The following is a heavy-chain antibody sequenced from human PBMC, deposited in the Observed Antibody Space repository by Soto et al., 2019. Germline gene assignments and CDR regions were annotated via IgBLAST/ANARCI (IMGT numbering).Heavy chain of an antibody. V-gene: IGHV1-46*01. J-gene: IGHJ4*02. CDR2: VNPSGGHT. CDR1: GDTFTDYY. CDR3: ARGGHVVVVTAALDY. D-gene: IGHD2-21*02. Sequence: QVQLVQSGAEVKKPGASVKVSRKASGDTFTDYYIHWVRQAPGQGLEWMGTVNPSGGHTTYAQHFLGSMTMTRDTSTSTLYMELTSLTSEDTAVYYCARGGHVVVVTAALDYWGQGTLVTVSS.